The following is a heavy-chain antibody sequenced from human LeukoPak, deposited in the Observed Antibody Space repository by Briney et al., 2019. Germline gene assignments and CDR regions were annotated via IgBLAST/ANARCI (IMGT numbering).Heavy chain of an antibody. D-gene: IGHD3-10*01. V-gene: IGHV3-21*01. CDR3: ARAAIGSVFEDY. J-gene: IGHJ4*02. CDR2: ISSSSYI. CDR1: GFTFSSYS. Sequence: GGSLRLSCAASGFTFSSYSMNWVRQAPGKGLEWVSSISSSSYIYYADSVKGRFTISRDNAKNSLYLQMNSLRAEDTAVYYCARAAIGSVFEDYWGQGTLVTVSS.